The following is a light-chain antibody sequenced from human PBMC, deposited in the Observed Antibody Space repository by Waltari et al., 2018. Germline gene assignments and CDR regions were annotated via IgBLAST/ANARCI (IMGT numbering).Light chain of an antibody. V-gene: IGLV3-1*01. CDR1: KLGDKY. CDR3: QAWDSTVV. Sequence: SYELTQPPSVSVSPGQTASITCSGDKLGDKYAYWYQQKPGQSPVLVIYQDSKRPEGIPERFSGSNSGSTATLTISGTQAMDEADYYCQAWDSTVVFGGGTKLTVL. CDR2: QDS. J-gene: IGLJ2*01.